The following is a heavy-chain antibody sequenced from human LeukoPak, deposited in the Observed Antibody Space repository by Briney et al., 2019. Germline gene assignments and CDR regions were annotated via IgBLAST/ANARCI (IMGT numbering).Heavy chain of an antibody. J-gene: IGHJ5*02. CDR2: IYSGGNT. V-gene: IGHV3-53*04. CDR3: VRLMGSGWFDP. D-gene: IGHD1-26*01. Sequence: GSLRLSCAASGFTVSSSPINWVRQAPGRGLEWVSVIYSGGNTFYADSVKGRFTISRHNSENTLYLQMNSLSADDTAVYYCVRLMGSGWFDPWGQGTLVTVSS. CDR1: GFTVSSSP.